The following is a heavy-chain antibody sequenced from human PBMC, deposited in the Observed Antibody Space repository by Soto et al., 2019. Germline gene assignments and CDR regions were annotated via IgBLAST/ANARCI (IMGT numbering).Heavy chain of an antibody. CDR1: GYTFTSYY. V-gene: IGHV1-46*01. CDR3: ARVGLVGYCTNGVCRNPGNYYYYGIDV. Sequence: ASVKVSCQASGYTFTSYYMHWVRQAPGQGLQWMGMINPSGGSTSYAQKFQGRVTMTRDTSTSTVYMELSSLRSEVTAVYYFARVGLVGYCTNGVCRNPGNYYYYGIDVWGQGTTVTVSS. CDR2: INPSGGST. D-gene: IGHD2-8*01. J-gene: IGHJ6*02.